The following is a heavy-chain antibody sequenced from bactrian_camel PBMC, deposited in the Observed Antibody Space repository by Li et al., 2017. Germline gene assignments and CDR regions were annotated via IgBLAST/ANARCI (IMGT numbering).Heavy chain of an antibody. CDR3: TKDLSYGTRDWTRST. Sequence: RLSCAASGYRYGPHCLGWFRQAPGKEREGVAGIRTVGGTTNYADSVKGRFTVTLDNAKNTLFLQMTNLRIDDTAMYYCTKDLSYGTRDWTRSTRGLGTQVTVS. D-gene: IGHD3*01. CDR2: IRTVGGTT. J-gene: IGHJ4*01. V-gene: IGHV3S1*01. CDR1: GYRYGPHC.